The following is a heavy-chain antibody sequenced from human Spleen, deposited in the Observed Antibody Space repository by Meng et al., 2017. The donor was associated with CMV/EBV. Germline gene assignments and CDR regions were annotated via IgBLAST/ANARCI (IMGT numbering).Heavy chain of an antibody. CDR1: GFTFSSYA. Sequence: EVQLLESGGGLVQSGXSPGPPRSASGFTFSSYAMSWVRQAPGKGLEWVSAISGSGGSTYYADSVKGRFTISRDNSKNTLYLQMNSLRAEDTAVYYCAKGVIAVAVYYFDYWGQGTLVTVSS. D-gene: IGHD6-19*01. CDR2: ISGSGGST. V-gene: IGHV3-23*01. CDR3: AKGVIAVAVYYFDY. J-gene: IGHJ4*02.